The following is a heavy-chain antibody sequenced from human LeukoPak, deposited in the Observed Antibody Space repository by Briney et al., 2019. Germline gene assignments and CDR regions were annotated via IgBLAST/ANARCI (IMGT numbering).Heavy chain of an antibody. Sequence: EASVKVSCKASGYTFTGYYMHWVRQAPGQGLEWMGWINPNSGGTNYAQKFQGRVTMTRDTSTSTAYMELSRLRSDDTAVYYCAREGYCSGGSCSHGPLPLDYWGQGTLVTVSS. CDR1: GYTFTGYY. CDR3: AREGYCSGGSCSHGPLPLDY. D-gene: IGHD2-15*01. J-gene: IGHJ4*02. V-gene: IGHV1-2*02. CDR2: INPNSGGT.